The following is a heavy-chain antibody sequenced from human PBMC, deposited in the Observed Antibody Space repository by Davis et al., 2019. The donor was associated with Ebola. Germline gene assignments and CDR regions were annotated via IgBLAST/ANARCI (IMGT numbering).Heavy chain of an antibody. CDR2: INSDGSST. D-gene: IGHD3-22*01. Sequence: GESLKISCAASGFTFSSYWMHWVRQAPGKGLVWVSRINSDGSSTSYADSVKGRFTISRDNAKNTLYLQMNRLRAEDTAVYYCARGDYDSSFYYYYYGMDVWGQGTTVTVSS. CDR3: ARGDYDSSFYYYYYGMDV. J-gene: IGHJ6*02. V-gene: IGHV3-74*01. CDR1: GFTFSSYW.